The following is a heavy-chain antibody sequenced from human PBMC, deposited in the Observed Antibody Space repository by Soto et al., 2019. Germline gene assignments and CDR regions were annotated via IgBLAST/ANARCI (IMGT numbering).Heavy chain of an antibody. CDR3: ARDCGYGYGMDV. D-gene: IGHD2-15*01. Sequence: PGGSLSPSCAASGFPFSSCAMSWVRQAPGKGLEWVSGIGGSGDDTEYTDSVKGRFTISRDNSKNTLYLQINSLRAKDTAMYYCARDCGYGYGMDVGGQGTTVTVSS. CDR1: GFPFSSCA. V-gene: IGHV3-23*01. J-gene: IGHJ6*02. CDR2: IGGSGDDT.